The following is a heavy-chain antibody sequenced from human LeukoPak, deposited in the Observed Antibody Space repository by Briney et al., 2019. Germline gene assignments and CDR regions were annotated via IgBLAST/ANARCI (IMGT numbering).Heavy chain of an antibody. Sequence: GGSLRLSCAASGFTFSDYYMSWIRQAPGKGLEWVSYISSSGSTIYYADSVKGRFTISRDNAKNSLYLQMNSPRAEDTAVYYCARHDCSGGSCSFDYWGQGTLVTVSS. V-gene: IGHV3-11*04. D-gene: IGHD2-15*01. CDR2: ISSSGSTI. J-gene: IGHJ4*02. CDR3: ARHDCSGGSCSFDY. CDR1: GFTFSDYY.